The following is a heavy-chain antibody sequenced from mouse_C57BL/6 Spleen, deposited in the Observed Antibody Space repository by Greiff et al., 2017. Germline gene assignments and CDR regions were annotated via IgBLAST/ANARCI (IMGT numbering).Heavy chain of an antibody. CDR2: ISSGGDYI. CDR3: TRVVGDGYYCDY. D-gene: IGHD2-3*01. V-gene: IGHV5-9-1*02. CDR1: GFTFSSYA. Sequence: EVQLVESGEGLVKPGGSLKLSCAASGFTFSSYAMSWVRQTPEKRLEWVAYISSGGDYIYYADTVKGRFTISRDHARNTLYLQMSSLTSEDTAMYYCTRVVGDGYYCDYWGQGTTLTVAS. J-gene: IGHJ2*01.